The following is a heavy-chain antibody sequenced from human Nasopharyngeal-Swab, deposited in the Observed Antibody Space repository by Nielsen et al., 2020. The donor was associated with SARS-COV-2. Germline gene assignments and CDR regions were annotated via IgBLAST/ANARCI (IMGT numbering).Heavy chain of an antibody. Sequence: ASVKVSCKASGYIFTSYDISWVRQARGQGREGRGWIGAYNGNTNYAQKFQDRVTMTTDTSTSTVYMELRSLRSDDTAVYYCARRGVAEDYWGQGTLVTVSS. D-gene: IGHD3-3*01. V-gene: IGHV1-18*01. CDR1: GYIFTSYD. CDR3: ARRGVAEDY. J-gene: IGHJ4*02. CDR2: IGAYNGNT.